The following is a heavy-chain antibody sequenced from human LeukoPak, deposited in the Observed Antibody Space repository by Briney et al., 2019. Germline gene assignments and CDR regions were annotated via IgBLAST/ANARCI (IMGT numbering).Heavy chain of an antibody. CDR2: ISAYNGNT. Sequence: GASVKVSCKASGYTFTSYGISWVRQAPGQELEWMGWISAYNGNTNYAQKLQGRVTMTTDTSTSTAHMELRSLRSDDTAVYYCAREEELVSRGSHDYWGQGTLVTVSS. D-gene: IGHD6-13*01. CDR3: AREEELVSRGSHDY. J-gene: IGHJ4*02. V-gene: IGHV1-18*01. CDR1: GYTFTSYG.